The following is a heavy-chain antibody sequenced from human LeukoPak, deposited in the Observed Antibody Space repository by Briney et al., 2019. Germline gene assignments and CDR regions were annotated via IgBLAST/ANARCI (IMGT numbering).Heavy chain of an antibody. CDR2: ISAYNGNT. J-gene: IGHJ4*02. CDR3: ARDRGNSIGYYEVDY. V-gene: IGHV1-18*01. CDR1: GYTLTSYG. Sequence: ASVKVSCKASGYTLTSYGISWVRQAPEQGLEWMGWISAYNGNTNYAQKLQGRVTMTTDTSTSTAYMELRSLRSDDTAVYYCARDRGNSIGYYEVDYGGKRTRVTLSS. D-gene: IGHD3-22*01.